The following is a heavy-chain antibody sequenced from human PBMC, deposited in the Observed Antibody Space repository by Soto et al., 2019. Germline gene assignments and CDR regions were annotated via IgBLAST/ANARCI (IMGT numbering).Heavy chain of an antibody. V-gene: IGHV3-15*01. CDR2: IKSKTDGGTT. CDR3: TTGIGYGPFDY. CDR1: GFTFSNAW. Sequence: GGSLRLSCAASGFTFSNAWMSWIRQAPGKGLEWVGRIKSKTDGGTTDYAAPVKGRFTISRDDSKNTLYLQMNSLKTEDTAVYYCTTGIGYGPFDYWGQGTLVTVSS. D-gene: IGHD6-13*01. J-gene: IGHJ4*02.